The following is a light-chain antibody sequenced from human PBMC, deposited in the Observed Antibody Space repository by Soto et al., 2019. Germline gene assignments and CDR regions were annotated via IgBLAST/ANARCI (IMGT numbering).Light chain of an antibody. CDR3: ASWDDSLSVYV. J-gene: IGLJ1*01. CDR2: SEN. Sequence: QSVLTQPPSASGTPVQRVTISCSGSRSNIGYNYVYWYQQVPGTAPKLLIYSENERPSGVPDRFSGSKSGTSASLAISGLRSEDEADYYCASWDDSLSVYVFGTGTKVTVL. V-gene: IGLV1-47*02. CDR1: RSNIGYNY.